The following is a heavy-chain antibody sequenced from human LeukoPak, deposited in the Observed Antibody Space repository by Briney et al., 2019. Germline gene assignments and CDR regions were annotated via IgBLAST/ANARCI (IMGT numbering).Heavy chain of an antibody. CDR3: ARDASSGWPNYFDY. J-gene: IGHJ4*02. Sequence: KPGGSLRLSCAASGFTFSDYCMSWIRQVPGKGLEWVSYISSSGSTIYYADSVKGRFTTSRDNAKNSLYLQMNSLRAEDTAVYYCARDASSGWPNYFDYWGRGTLVTVSS. CDR2: ISSSGSTI. D-gene: IGHD6-19*01. V-gene: IGHV3-11*01. CDR1: GFTFSDYC.